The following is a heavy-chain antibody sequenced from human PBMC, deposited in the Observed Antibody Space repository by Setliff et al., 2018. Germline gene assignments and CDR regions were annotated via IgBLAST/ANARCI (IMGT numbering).Heavy chain of an antibody. V-gene: IGHV3-7*01. CDR3: ARGARLYETDHHYYGWLDP. CDR2: IKQDGSDI. J-gene: IGHJ5*02. Sequence: GGSLRLSCAASGFTFSTYWMSWVRQTPGKGLEWVANIKQDGSDIKYVDSVKGRFTISRDSAKNSLYLQMNNLRAEDTAVYHCARGARLYETDHHYYGWLDPWGQGTLVTSPQ. CDR1: GFTFSTYW. D-gene: IGHD3-22*01.